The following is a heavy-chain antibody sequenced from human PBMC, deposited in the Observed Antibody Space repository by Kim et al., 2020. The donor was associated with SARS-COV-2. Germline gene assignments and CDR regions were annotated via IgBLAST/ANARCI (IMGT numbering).Heavy chain of an antibody. V-gene: IGHV1-69*13. D-gene: IGHD1-7*01. CDR1: GGTFSSYA. Sequence: SVKVSCKASGGTFSSYAISWVRQAPGQGLEWMGGIIPIFGTANYAQKFQGRVTITADESTSTAYMELSSLRFEDTAVYYCATRYNWNSAFYWGQGTLVTVSS. CDR3: ATRYNWNSAFY. CDR2: IIPIFGTA. J-gene: IGHJ4*02.